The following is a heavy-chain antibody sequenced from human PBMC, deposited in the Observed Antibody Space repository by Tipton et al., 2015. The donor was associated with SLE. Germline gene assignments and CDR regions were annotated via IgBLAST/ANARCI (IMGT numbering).Heavy chain of an antibody. D-gene: IGHD4-11*01. V-gene: IGHV4-39*07. Sequence: TLSLTCTVSGGSISTTPYYWGWIRQPPGKGLEWVGSIYNSGSTYYDPSLKSRVTISLDTSKNQFSLKLTSVTAADTAVYYCARSQGGNYIFYSYGMDVWGQGTTVTVSS. CDR1: GGSISTTPYY. CDR3: ARSQGGNYIFYSYGMDV. CDR2: IYNSGST. J-gene: IGHJ6*02.